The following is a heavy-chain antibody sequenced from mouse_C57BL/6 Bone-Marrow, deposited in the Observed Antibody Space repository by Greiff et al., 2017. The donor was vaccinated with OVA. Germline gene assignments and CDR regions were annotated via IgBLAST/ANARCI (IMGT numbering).Heavy chain of an antibody. Sequence: QVQLQQSGAELVRPGTSVKVSCKASGYAFTNYLIEWVKQRPGQGLEWIGVINPGSGGTNYNEKFKGKATLTADKSSSTAYMQLSSLTSEDSAVYFCARWDWTRGFAYWDQGTLVTVSA. CDR3: ARWDWTRGFAY. J-gene: IGHJ3*01. CDR1: GYAFTNYL. D-gene: IGHD4-1*01. V-gene: IGHV1-54*01. CDR2: INPGSGGT.